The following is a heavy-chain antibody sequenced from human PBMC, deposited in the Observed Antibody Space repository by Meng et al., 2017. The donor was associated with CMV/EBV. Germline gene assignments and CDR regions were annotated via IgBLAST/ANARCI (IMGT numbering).Heavy chain of an antibody. J-gene: IGHJ4*02. V-gene: IGHV1-18*04. CDR1: GYTFTDYY. Sequence: ASVKVSCKASGYTFTDYYMHWVRLAPGQGLEWMGWISTYNGDTNFAQKFQGRVTMTTDTSTSTVYMELRSLRSDDTAVYYCARHYCSSDICYGYFDYWGQGTLVTVSS. CDR2: ISTYNGDT. D-gene: IGHD2-2*01. CDR3: ARHYCSSDICYGYFDY.